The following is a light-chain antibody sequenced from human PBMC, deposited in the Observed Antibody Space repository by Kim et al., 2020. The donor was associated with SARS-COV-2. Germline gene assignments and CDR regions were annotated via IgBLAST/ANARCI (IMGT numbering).Light chain of an antibody. CDR2: KAS. J-gene: IGKJ4*02. CDR3: QQYKSYPWT. Sequence: DIQMTQSPSILSAAVGDRVTITCRASQSINRCLAWYQQKPGKAPKLLIYKASSLQSGVPSRFSGSGSGTEFTLTISSLQPDDFATYYCQQYKSYPWTFGGGTKVDIK. CDR1: QSINRC. V-gene: IGKV1-5*03.